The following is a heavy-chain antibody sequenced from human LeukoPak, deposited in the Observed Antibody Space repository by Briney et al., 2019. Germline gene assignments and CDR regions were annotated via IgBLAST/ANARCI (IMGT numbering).Heavy chain of an antibody. Sequence: SVKVSCKASGDTFSRYAINWVRQAPGQGLEWMGGIIPMFGTANYAEKFQGRVTITTDESTSTAYMELSSLGSEDTAVYYCARGNRPFSSGWFPHSSSTELHNWFDPWGQGTLVTVSS. J-gene: IGHJ5*02. D-gene: IGHD6-19*01. V-gene: IGHV1-69*05. CDR2: IIPMFGTA. CDR1: GDTFSRYA. CDR3: ARGNRPFSSGWFPHSSSTELHNWFDP.